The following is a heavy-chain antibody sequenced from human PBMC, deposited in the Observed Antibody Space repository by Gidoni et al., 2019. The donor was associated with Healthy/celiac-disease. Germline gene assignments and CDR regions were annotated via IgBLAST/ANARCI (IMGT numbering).Heavy chain of an antibody. CDR2: ISNSGGRT. J-gene: IGHJ4*02. Sequence: EVQLLESGGGLVQPGGSLRLARVGSGFTFSRYAMTWVRQAPGKGLGWVSDISNSGGRTHYADSVKGRFTISRDNSKNTLYLQMNNLRVEDTAVYYWAKPSDLDYWGQGTLVTVSS. V-gene: IGHV3-23*01. D-gene: IGHD2-21*02. CDR3: AKPSDLDY. CDR1: GFTFSRYA.